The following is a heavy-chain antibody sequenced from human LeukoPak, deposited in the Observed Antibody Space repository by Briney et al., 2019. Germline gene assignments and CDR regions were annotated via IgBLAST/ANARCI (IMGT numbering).Heavy chain of an antibody. CDR1: GYSFTAFY. D-gene: IGHD2-2*01. CDR3: ARDGLGYCSSTSCYRPMDV. CDR2: INPNSGGT. J-gene: IGHJ6*02. V-gene: IGHV1-2*02. Sequence: ASVKVSCKTSGYSFTAFYIHWVRQPPGQGLEWMGWINPNSGGTNYAQRFQGRVTMTRDTSISTAYMELSRLRSDDTAEYYCARDGLGYCSSTSCYRPMDVWGQGTTVTVSS.